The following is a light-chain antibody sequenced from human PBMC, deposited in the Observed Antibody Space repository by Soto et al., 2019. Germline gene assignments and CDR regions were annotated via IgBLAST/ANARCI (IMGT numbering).Light chain of an antibody. Sequence: DIQMTQSPSTLSASVGDRVTVTCRASQSISGYSAWYQQKPGKAPNLLIYKAFSLESGVPSRFSGSGSGTEFTLTISSLQPDDFATYYCQQYNSYPWTFGQGTKVEIK. CDR2: KAF. CDR1: QSISGY. J-gene: IGKJ1*01. CDR3: QQYNSYPWT. V-gene: IGKV1-5*03.